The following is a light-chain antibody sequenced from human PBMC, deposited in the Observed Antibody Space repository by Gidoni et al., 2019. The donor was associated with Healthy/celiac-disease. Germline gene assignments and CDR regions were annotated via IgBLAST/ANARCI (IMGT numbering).Light chain of an antibody. V-gene: IGLV2-11*01. CDR1: SSDVRGYNY. Sequence: QSALTQPRSVSGSPGQSVTISWTGTSSDVRGYNYVPWYQQPPGKAPRLMTYGVSKLPSGVPARFSGSTSGNTASLTISGLQAEDEADYYCCSYAGSYTFPYVFGTGTKVTVL. J-gene: IGLJ1*01. CDR3: CSYAGSYTFPYV. CDR2: GVS.